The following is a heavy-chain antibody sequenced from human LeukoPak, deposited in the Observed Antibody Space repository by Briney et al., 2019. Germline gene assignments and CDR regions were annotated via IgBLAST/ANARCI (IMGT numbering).Heavy chain of an antibody. CDR3: ARPLYNSWDRFDP. J-gene: IGHJ5*02. V-gene: IGHV4-39*01. Sequence: SETLSLTCTVSGASISSSSRADYFFWGWIRQAPGKGLEWIGSIDYSGHTYYNPSLKTRATISVDTPKNQFSLSLRSVTAADTAVYYCARPLYNSWDRFDPWGQGTLTTVS. D-gene: IGHD3-16*01. CDR2: IDYSGHT. CDR1: GASISSSSRADYFF.